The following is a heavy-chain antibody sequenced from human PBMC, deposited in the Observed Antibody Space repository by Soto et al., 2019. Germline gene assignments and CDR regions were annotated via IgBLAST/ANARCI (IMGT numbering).Heavy chain of an antibody. V-gene: IGHV4-34*01. J-gene: IGHJ4*02. CDR2: INHSGSS. Sequence: SETLSLTCAVYGGSFSGYYWSWIRQSPGKGLEWIGEINHSGSSISNPSLRSRVTISVDTSKNQFSLKLRSVTAADTAAYYCARGISLIVEVHRDAPDKYYFDSWSQGTLVTVS. CDR3: ARGISLIVEVHRDAPDKYYFDS. D-gene: IGHD2-15*01. CDR1: GGSFSGYY.